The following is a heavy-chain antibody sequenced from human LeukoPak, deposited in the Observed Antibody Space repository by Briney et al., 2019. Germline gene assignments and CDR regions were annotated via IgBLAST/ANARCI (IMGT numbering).Heavy chain of an antibody. CDR2: ISNSETT. J-gene: IGHJ4*02. D-gene: IGHD5-18*01. CDR1: GGSVTSYY. CDR3: ARDGRLGTAMVYRVFDY. V-gene: IGHV4-59*02. Sequence: SETLSLTCSVSGGSVTSYYWNWVRQTPGKGLEWIGYISNSETTDYGPSFKSRVTMSLDTSKNQFSLKLSSVTAADTGVYYCARDGRLGTAMVYRVFDYWAQGTLVTVSS.